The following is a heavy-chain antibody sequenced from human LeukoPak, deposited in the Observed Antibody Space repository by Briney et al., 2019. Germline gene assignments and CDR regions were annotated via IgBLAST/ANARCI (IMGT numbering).Heavy chain of an antibody. CDR2: ISSSGSYI. CDR1: RFTFSSYS. D-gene: IGHD3-10*01. CDR3: AKDSGFTMVRGVVAY. Sequence: PGGSLRLSCAASRFTFSSYSMNWVRQAPGEGLEWGSSISSSGSYIYYADSVKGRFTISRDNAKNSLYLQMNSLRAEDTAVYYCAKDSGFTMVRGVVAYWGQGTLVTVSS. J-gene: IGHJ4*02. V-gene: IGHV3-21*01.